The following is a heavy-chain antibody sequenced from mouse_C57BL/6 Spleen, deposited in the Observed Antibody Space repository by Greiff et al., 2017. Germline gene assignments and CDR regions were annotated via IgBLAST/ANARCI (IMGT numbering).Heavy chain of an antibody. D-gene: IGHD2-2*01. CDR1: GYPFTGYW. CDR2: ILPGSGST. V-gene: IGHV1-9*01. Sequence: VQLQQSGAELMKPGASVKLSCKATGYPFTGYWLAWVKPRPGPGLEWIGEILPGSGSTNYNEKFKGKAPFTADTSSNTAYMQLSSLTTEDSASYYCARRDGDDDPPYAYWGQGTLVTVSA. CDR3: ARRDGDDDPPYAY. J-gene: IGHJ3*01.